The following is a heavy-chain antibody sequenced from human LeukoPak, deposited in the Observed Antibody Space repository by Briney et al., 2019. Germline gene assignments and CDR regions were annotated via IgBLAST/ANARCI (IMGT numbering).Heavy chain of an antibody. Sequence: SETLSLTCTVSGGSISTYYWSWIRQPPGKGLEWISYIYNSGSTNYNPSLQSRVTISVDTSKNQFSLRLTSVSAADTAVYYCAKAVAAAGRFGFDPWGQGTLVTVSS. D-gene: IGHD6-13*01. CDR1: GGSISTYY. CDR2: IYNSGST. J-gene: IGHJ5*02. V-gene: IGHV4-59*01. CDR3: AKAVAAAGRFGFDP.